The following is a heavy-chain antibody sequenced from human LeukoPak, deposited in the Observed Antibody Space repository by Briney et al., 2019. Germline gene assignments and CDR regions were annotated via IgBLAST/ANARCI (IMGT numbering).Heavy chain of an antibody. V-gene: IGHV4-61*01. Sequence: SETLSLTCTVSSYSISSGYYWSWIRQPPGKGLEWIGYIYYSGSTNYKPSLKSRVTISVHTSKNQFSLKLSSVTAADTAVYYCARLTGYSSESWFDPWGQGTLVTVSS. J-gene: IGHJ5*02. CDR3: ARLTGYSSESWFDP. D-gene: IGHD3-9*01. CDR2: IYYSGST. CDR1: SYSISSGYY.